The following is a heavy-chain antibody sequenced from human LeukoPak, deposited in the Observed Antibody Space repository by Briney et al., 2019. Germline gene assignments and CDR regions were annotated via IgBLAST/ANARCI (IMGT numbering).Heavy chain of an antibody. CDR2: INTNTGNP. CDR3: ARRGNWFDP. V-gene: IGHV7-4-1*02. Sequence: ASVKVSCKASGYTFTSHHIHWVRQAPGQGLEWMGWINTNTGNPTYAQGFTGRFVFSLDTSVSTAYLQISSLKAEDTAVYYCARRGNWFDPWGQGTLVTVSS. J-gene: IGHJ5*02. CDR1: GYTFTSHH.